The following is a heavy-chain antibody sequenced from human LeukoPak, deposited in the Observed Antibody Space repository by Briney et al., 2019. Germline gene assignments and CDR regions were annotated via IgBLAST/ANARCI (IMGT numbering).Heavy chain of an antibody. D-gene: IGHD1-26*01. CDR2: IIPIFGTA. V-gene: IGHV1-69*13. Sequence: AASVKVSCKASGGTFSSYAISWVRQAPGQGLEWMGGIIPIFGTANYAQKFQGRVTITADESTSTAYMELSSLRSEDTAVYYCATEGYSGSSDAFDIWGQGTMVTVSS. CDR3: ATEGYSGSSDAFDI. J-gene: IGHJ3*02. CDR1: GGTFSSYA.